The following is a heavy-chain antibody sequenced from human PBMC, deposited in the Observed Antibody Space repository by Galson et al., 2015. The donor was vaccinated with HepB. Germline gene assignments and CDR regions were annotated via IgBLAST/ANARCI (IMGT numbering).Heavy chain of an antibody. J-gene: IGHJ4*02. D-gene: IGHD2-21*02. Sequence: SLRLSCAASGFTFSSYGMHWVRQAPGKGLEWVAFIRYDGSNKYYADSVKGRFTISRDNSKNTLYLQMNSLRAEDTAVYYCAKDLGVVTAIPRGGLDYWGQGTLVTVSS. V-gene: IGHV3-30*02. CDR1: GFTFSSYG. CDR2: IRYDGSNK. CDR3: AKDLGVVTAIPRGGLDY.